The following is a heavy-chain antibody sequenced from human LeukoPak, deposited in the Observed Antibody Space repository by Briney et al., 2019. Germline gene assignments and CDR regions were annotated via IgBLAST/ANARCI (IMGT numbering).Heavy chain of an antibody. V-gene: IGHV1-46*01. CDR3: ARGGSLAAAPHRYYFDY. CDR2: INPSGGST. J-gene: IGHJ4*02. D-gene: IGHD6-19*01. Sequence: ASVKVSCKASGYTFTSYYMHWVRQAPGQGLEWMGIINPSGGSTTYAQKFQGRVTMTRDTSTSTVYMELSSLRSEDTAVFYCARGGSLAAAPHRYYFDYWGQGTLVTVSS. CDR1: GYTFTSYY.